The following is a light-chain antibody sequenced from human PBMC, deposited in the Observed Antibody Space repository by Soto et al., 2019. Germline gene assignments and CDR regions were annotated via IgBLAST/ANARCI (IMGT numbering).Light chain of an antibody. CDR2: DAS. Sequence: EIVLTQSPGTLSLSPGERATLSCRASQSVNSNYLAWYQQKPGQAPRLLIYDASSRATGIPDRFSGGGSGTDFTLTISRLEPEDFAVYYCQQYGSSPQYTFGQGTKLEIK. J-gene: IGKJ2*01. CDR3: QQYGSSPQYT. V-gene: IGKV3-20*01. CDR1: QSVNSNY.